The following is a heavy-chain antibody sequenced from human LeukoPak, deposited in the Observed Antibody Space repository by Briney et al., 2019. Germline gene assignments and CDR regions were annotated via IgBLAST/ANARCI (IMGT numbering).Heavy chain of an antibody. CDR1: GFTFSSYS. J-gene: IGHJ6*02. Sequence: GGSLRLSCAASGFTFSSYSMNWVRQAPGKGLEWVSAISGSGGSTYYADSVKGRFTISRDNSKNTLYLQMNSLRAEDTAVYYCAKMGYLRFLEWLSSMDVWGQGTTVTVSS. CDR3: AKMGYLRFLEWLSSMDV. V-gene: IGHV3-23*01. CDR2: ISGSGGST. D-gene: IGHD3-3*01.